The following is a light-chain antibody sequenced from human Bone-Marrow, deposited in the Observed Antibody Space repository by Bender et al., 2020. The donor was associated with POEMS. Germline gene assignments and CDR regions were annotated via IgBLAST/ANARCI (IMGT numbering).Light chain of an antibody. CDR3: SSYAGSNIVV. Sequence: QSALTQPASVSGSPGQSITISCTGTSRDFGGYNYVSWYQQHPGKAPKLLIYEVTQRPSGVPDRFSGSKSGNTASLTVSGLQAEDEANYFCSSYAGSNIVVFGGGTKLTVL. CDR1: SRDFGGYNY. V-gene: IGLV2-8*01. CDR2: EVT. J-gene: IGLJ2*01.